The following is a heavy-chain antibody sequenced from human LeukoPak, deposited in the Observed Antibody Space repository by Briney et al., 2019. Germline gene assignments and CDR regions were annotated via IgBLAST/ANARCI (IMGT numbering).Heavy chain of an antibody. CDR3: ARDPSYGSGSYYEAGGRYYYGMDV. D-gene: IGHD3-10*01. J-gene: IGHJ6*04. Sequence: KAGGSLRLSCAASGFTFSDHYMDWVRQAPGKGLEWVSSISSSSSYIYYADSVKGRFTISRDNAKNSLYLQMNSLRAEDTAVYYCARDPSYGSGSYYEAGGRYYYGMDVWGKGTTVTVSS. V-gene: IGHV3-21*01. CDR2: ISSSSSYI. CDR1: GFTFSDHY.